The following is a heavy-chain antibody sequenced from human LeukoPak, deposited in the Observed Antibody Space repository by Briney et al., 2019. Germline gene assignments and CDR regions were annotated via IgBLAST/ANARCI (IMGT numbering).Heavy chain of an antibody. J-gene: IGHJ4*02. D-gene: IGHD5-18*01. CDR1: GFTFSSYS. Sequence: PGGSLRLSCAASGFTFSSYSMNWVRQAPGKGLEWVSSISSSSSYIYYADSVKGRFTISRDNAKNSLYLQMNSLGAEDTAVYYCAKELYSYGKVGYYFDYWGQGTLVTVSS. CDR3: AKELYSYGKVGYYFDY. V-gene: IGHV3-21*04. CDR2: ISSSSSYI.